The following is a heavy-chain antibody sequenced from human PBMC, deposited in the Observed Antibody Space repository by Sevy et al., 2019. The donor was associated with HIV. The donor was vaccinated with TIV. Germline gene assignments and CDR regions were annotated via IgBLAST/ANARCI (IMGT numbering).Heavy chain of an antibody. D-gene: IGHD2-21*01. CDR2: ISWNNRNI. Sequence: GGSLRLSCAASGFPFNDHAMHWVRLVPGKGLEWVSGISWNNRNIGYADSVKGRFTISRDNTRHSVYLEMHSLRPEDTALYYCAKDINRGCDGVNCYSYYYYFYGLDVWGQGTTVTVSS. CDR3: AKDINRGCDGVNCYSYYYYFYGLDV. J-gene: IGHJ6*02. CDR1: GFPFNDHA. V-gene: IGHV3-9*01.